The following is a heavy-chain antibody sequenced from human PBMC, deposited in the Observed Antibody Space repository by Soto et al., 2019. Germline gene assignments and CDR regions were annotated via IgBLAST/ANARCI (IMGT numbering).Heavy chain of an antibody. J-gene: IGHJ5*02. CDR3: ARATGDLPWFDP. V-gene: IGHV1-69*13. CDR2: IIPIFGTA. CDR1: GGTFSSYA. D-gene: IGHD7-27*01. Sequence: SVKVSCKASGGTFSSYAISWVRQAPGQGLGWMGGIIPIFGTANYAQKFQGRVTITADESTSTAYMELSSLRSEDTAVYYCARATGDLPWFDPWGQGTLVTVSS.